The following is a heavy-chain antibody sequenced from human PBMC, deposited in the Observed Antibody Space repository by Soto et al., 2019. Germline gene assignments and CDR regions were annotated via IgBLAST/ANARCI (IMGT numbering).Heavy chain of an antibody. CDR1: GFSLSTNGVG. D-gene: IGHD5-18*01. CDR3: AHKPYSFRWAVDY. V-gene: IGHV2-5*02. CDR2: IYWDDDK. J-gene: IGHJ4*02. Sequence: QITLKESGPTLVKPTQTLTLTCSFSGFSLSTNGVGVGWIRQPPGKALEWLAVIYWDDDKRYSPSLKTRLTITKDTSKNPVVLTMTNMDPVDTATYYCAHKPYSFRWAVDYWGQGALVTVSS.